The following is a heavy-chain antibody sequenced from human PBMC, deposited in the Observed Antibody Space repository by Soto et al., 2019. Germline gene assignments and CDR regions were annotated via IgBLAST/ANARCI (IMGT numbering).Heavy chain of an antibody. CDR3: ARDPNNGDHPYYYYYYMDV. J-gene: IGHJ6*03. D-gene: IGHD4-17*01. CDR2: ISSSSSTI. CDR1: GFTFSSYS. V-gene: IGHV3-48*01. Sequence: GGSLRLSCAASGFTFSSYSMNWVRQAPGKGLEWVSYISSSSSTIYYADSVKGRFTISRDNAKNSLYLQMNSLRAEDTAVYYCARDPNNGDHPYYYYYYMDVWGKGTTVTVSS.